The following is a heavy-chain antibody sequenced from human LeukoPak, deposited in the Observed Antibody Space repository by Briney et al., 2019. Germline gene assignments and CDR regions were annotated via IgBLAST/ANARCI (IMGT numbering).Heavy chain of an antibody. CDR1: GYTFTGYY. D-gene: IGHD2-2*01. CDR2: INSNSGGT. J-gene: IGHJ6*02. CDR3: ARGLVVPAAMTTEGTAGYYYYYGMDV. V-gene: IGHV1-2*02. Sequence: ASVKVSCKASGYTFTGYYMHWVRQAPGQGLEWMGWINSNSGGTNYAQKFQGRVTMTRDTSISTAYMELSRLRSDDTAVYYCARGLVVPAAMTTEGTAGYYYYYGMDVWGQGTTVTVSS.